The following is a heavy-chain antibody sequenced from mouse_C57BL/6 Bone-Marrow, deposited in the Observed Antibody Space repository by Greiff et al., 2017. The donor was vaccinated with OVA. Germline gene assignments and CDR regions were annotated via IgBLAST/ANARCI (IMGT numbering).Heavy chain of an antibody. CDR2: ISSGSSTI. J-gene: IGHJ2*01. D-gene: IGHD2-4*01. CDR3: ARHDYGFDY. CDR1: GSTFSDYG. Sequence: EVQLVESGGGLVKPGGSLKLSCAASGSTFSDYGMHWVRQAPEKGLEWVAYISSGSSTIYYADTVKGRFTISRDNAKNTLFLQMTSLRSEDTAMYYCARHDYGFDYWGQGTTLTVSS. V-gene: IGHV5-17*01.